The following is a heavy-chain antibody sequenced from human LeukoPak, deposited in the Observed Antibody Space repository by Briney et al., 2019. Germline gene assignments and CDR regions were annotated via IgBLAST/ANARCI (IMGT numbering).Heavy chain of an antibody. Sequence: SETLSLTCTVSGGSISRYYWSWIRQPPGKGLEWIGYIYYSGSTNYNPSLKSRVTISVDTSKNQFSLKLSSVTAADTAVYYCARRGYYGSGSYYNSYYYYYYMDVWGKGTTVTVSS. D-gene: IGHD3-10*01. CDR1: GGSISRYY. J-gene: IGHJ6*03. CDR2: IYYSGST. V-gene: IGHV4-59*01. CDR3: ARRGYYGSGSYYNSYYYYYYMDV.